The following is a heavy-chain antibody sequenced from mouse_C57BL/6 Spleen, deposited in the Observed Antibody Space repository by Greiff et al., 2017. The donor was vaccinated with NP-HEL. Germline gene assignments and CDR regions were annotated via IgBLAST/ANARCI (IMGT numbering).Heavy chain of an antibody. V-gene: IGHV1-52*01. D-gene: IGHD2-12*01. Sequence: QVQLKQPGAELVRPGSSVKLSCKASGYTFTSYWMHWVKQRPIQGLEWIGNIDPSDSETHYNQKFKDKATLTVDKSSSTAYMQLSSLTSEDSAVYYCARGPLYPHWYFDVWGTGTTVTVSS. CDR3: ARGPLYPHWYFDV. J-gene: IGHJ1*03. CDR2: IDPSDSET. CDR1: GYTFTSYW.